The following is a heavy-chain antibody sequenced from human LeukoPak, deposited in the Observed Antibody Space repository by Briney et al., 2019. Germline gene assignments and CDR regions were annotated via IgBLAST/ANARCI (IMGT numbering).Heavy chain of an antibody. CDR3: AKRDILTGYSPD. Sequence: SGGSLRLSCAASGFTFSSYAMSWVRQAPGKGLECVSVIGGSGASTYYVDSVKGRFTISRDNSKNTLYLQMNTLRAEDTAVYYCAKRDILTGYSPDWGQGTLVTVSS. D-gene: IGHD3-9*01. CDR1: GFTFSSYA. J-gene: IGHJ4*02. V-gene: IGHV3-23*01. CDR2: IGGSGAST.